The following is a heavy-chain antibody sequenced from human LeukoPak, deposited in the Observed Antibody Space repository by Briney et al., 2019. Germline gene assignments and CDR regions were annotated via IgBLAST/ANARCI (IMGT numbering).Heavy chain of an antibody. J-gene: IGHJ4*02. V-gene: IGHV4-39*07. CDR2: IYYSGST. CDR1: GGSISSSSYY. CDR3: ARGGHWLVWYFDY. Sequence: SETLSLTCTVSGGSISSSSYYWGWIRQPPGKGLEWIGSIYYSGSTYYNPSLKSRVTISVDTSKNQFSLRLSSVTAADTAVYYCARGGHWLVWYFDYWGQGTRVTVSS. D-gene: IGHD6-19*01.